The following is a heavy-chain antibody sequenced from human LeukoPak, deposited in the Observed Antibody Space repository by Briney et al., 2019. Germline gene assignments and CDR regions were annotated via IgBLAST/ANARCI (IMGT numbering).Heavy chain of an antibody. CDR3: ARHGVVTDYYYYYYMDV. CDR2: IYYSGST. D-gene: IGHD3-3*01. CDR1: GGSISSSSYY. V-gene: IGHV4-39*01. J-gene: IGHJ6*03. Sequence: SETLSLNCTVSGGSISSSSYYWGWIRQPPGKGLEWIGSIYYSGSTYYNPSLKSRVTISVDTSKNQFSLKLSSVTAADTAVYYCARHGVVTDYYYYYYMDVWGKGTTVTVSS.